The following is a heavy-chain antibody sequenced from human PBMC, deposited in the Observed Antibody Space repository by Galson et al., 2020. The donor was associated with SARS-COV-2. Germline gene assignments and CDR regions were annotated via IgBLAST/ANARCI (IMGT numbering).Heavy chain of an antibody. Sequence: GGSLRLSCAASGFTFSNAWMSWVRQAPGKGLEWVGRIKSKTDGGTTDYAAPVKGRFTISRDDSKNTLYLQMNSLKTEDTAVYYCTTDQGQQWPGGFGAWGQGTLVTVSS. CDR3: TTDQGQQWPGGFGA. CDR2: IKSKTDGGTT. CDR1: GFTFSNAW. J-gene: IGHJ5*02. V-gene: IGHV3-15*01. D-gene: IGHD6-19*01.